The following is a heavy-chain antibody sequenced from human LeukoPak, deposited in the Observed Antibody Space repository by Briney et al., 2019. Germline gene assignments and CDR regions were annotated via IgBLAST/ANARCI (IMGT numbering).Heavy chain of an antibody. CDR3: ARDVTLGNFDY. Sequence: EPGGSLRLSCAASEFTVSSYWMHWVRQAPGKGLVWVSRINSDGSSTTYADSVKGRFTISRDNAKNSLYLQMNSLRAEDTAVYYCARDVTLGNFDYWGQGILVIVSS. V-gene: IGHV3-74*01. CDR2: INSDGSST. CDR1: EFTVSSYW. J-gene: IGHJ4*02. D-gene: IGHD3-16*01.